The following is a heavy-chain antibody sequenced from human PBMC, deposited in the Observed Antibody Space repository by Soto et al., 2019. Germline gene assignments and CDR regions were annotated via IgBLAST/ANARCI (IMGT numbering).Heavy chain of an antibody. CDR3: ASRGYSYGFSLGMDV. D-gene: IGHD5-18*01. V-gene: IGHV4-31*03. CDR1: GGSISSGGYY. Sequence: QVQLRESGPGLVKPSQTLSLTCTVSGGSISSGGYYWSWIRQHPGKVLEWIGYIYYSGSTYYNPSLKSRVTISVDTSKNQFSLKLSSVTAADTAVYYCASRGYSYGFSLGMDVWGQGTTVTVSS. J-gene: IGHJ6*02. CDR2: IYYSGST.